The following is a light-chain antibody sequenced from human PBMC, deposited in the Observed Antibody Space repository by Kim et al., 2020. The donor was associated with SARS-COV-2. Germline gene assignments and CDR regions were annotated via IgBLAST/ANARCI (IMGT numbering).Light chain of an antibody. Sequence: GQSITTPGPGTRRNVGAYNWDSWYQQQSDKAPRGLFFDVSDRPSGLSDRFLCSKSGNTASLTISGLQADDEAGYFCSSYTRSHTFVFGTGTKVTVL. J-gene: IGLJ1*01. CDR3: SSYTRSHTFV. CDR1: RRNVGAYNW. V-gene: IGLV2-14*03. CDR2: DVS.